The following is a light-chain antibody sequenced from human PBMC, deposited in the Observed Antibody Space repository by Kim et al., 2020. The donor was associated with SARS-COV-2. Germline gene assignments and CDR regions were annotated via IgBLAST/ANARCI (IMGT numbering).Light chain of an antibody. Sequence: DIEMSQSPSALSASVGDRVTITCRATQSVSINLNWYQQRPEKAPRLLIYGASTLQSGVPSRFSGSGSGTGFTLTISSLQPEDFAIYYCQQTFSTQYSFGQGTKLEI. V-gene: IGKV1-39*01. J-gene: IGKJ2*03. CDR3: QQTFSTQYS. CDR1: QSVSIN. CDR2: GAS.